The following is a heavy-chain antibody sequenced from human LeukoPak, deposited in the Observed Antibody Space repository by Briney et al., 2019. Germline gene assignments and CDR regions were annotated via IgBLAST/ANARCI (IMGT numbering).Heavy chain of an antibody. J-gene: IGHJ3*02. CDR2: INYSGST. Sequence: SETLSLTCAVYGGSFSGNYWSWIRQPPGKGLEWIGEINYSGSTNYNPSLKSRVTISVDTSKKQFSPKLSSVTAADTAVYYCARRGVVVAGIERVDAFDIWGLGTMVTVSS. V-gene: IGHV4-34*01. CDR1: GGSFSGNY. D-gene: IGHD6-19*01. CDR3: ARRGVVVAGIERVDAFDI.